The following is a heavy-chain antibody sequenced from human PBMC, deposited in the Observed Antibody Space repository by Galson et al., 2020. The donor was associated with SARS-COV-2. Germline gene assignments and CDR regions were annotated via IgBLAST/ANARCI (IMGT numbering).Heavy chain of an antibody. D-gene: IGHD5-12*01. CDR2: IWSDGSRR. V-gene: IGHV3-33*06. CDR3: AKDPDGYDAYYVDY. J-gene: IGHJ4*02. CDR1: GFTFRNNG. Sequence: QLGESLKISCAASGFTFRNNGMHWVRQAPGKGLEWVAVIWSDGSRRYYADSVKGRFAISRDNFNRVLYLQMNDLRAEDTAVYYCAKDPDGYDAYYVDYWGQGVLVTVAS.